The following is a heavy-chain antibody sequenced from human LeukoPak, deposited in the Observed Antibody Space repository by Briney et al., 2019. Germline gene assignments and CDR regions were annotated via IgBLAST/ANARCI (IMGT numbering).Heavy chain of an antibody. V-gene: IGHV3-66*01. D-gene: IGHD5-18*01. CDR1: GFSASSNY. Sequence: GGSLRLSCAASGFSASSNYMSWVRQAPGKGLEWVSVIHNDDNTYDAESVKGRFTISRDSSRNTLYLQMNRLRVEDTAVYYCAGGHAAMGEYWGQGTLVTVSS. CDR2: IHNDDNT. CDR3: AGGHAAMGEY. J-gene: IGHJ4*02.